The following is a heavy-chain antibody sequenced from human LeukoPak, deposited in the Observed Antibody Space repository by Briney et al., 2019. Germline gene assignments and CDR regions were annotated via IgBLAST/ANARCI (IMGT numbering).Heavy chain of an antibody. V-gene: IGHV4-39*01. J-gene: IGHJ4*02. CDR2: IYYSGST. Sequence: SETLSLTRTVSGGSISSSSYYWGWIRQPPGKGPEWIGTIYYSGSTYYNPSLRSRVTISVDTSKNQFSLKLSSVTAADTAVYYCTRHPYRYCSGGYCYSDYWGQGTLVTVSS. CDR1: GGSISSSSYY. D-gene: IGHD2-15*01. CDR3: TRHPYRYCSGGYCYSDY.